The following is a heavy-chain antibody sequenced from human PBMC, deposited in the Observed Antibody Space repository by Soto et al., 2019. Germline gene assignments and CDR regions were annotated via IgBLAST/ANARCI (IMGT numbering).Heavy chain of an antibody. CDR1: GDSLSSGGHY. D-gene: IGHD3-9*01. CDR3: ARVDHRGYFAILTDY. CDR2: IYDSVNT. J-gene: IGHJ4*02. V-gene: IGHV4-31*03. Sequence: NPSETLSLTCTVSGDSLSSGGHYWSWIRQHPGKGLEWIGHIYDSVNTYYSPSLRSRVTISADMSKNQFSLNLRSVTAADTAVYYCARVDHRGYFAILTDYWGQGTLVT.